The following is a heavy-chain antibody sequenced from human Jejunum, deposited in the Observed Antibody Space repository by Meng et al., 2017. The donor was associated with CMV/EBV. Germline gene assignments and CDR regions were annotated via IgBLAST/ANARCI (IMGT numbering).Heavy chain of an antibody. V-gene: IGHV1-2*02. J-gene: IGHJ5*02. D-gene: IGHD4-11*01. Sequence: CNASGYTFTGYYLHWVRQAPGQGLEWMGWINPNSGGTNYAQKFQGRVTMTRDTSISTAYMELSRLRSDDTAVYYCARVYSNYGWFDPWGQGTLVTVSS. CDR3: ARVYSNYGWFDP. CDR2: INPNSGGT. CDR1: GYTFTGYY.